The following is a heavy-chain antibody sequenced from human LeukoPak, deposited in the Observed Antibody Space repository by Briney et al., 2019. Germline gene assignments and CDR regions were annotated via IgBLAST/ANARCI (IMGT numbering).Heavy chain of an antibody. CDR2: INPSGGST. Sequence: ASVKVSCKASGYTFTSYGISWVRQAPGQGLEWMGIINPSGGSTTYAQKFQGRVTMTRDTSTSTVYMDLSSLRSEDTAVYFCAREMIGYTVPHPNFDYWGQGTLVTVSS. CDR1: GYTFTSYG. J-gene: IGHJ4*02. D-gene: IGHD2-2*02. V-gene: IGHV1-46*01. CDR3: AREMIGYTVPHPNFDY.